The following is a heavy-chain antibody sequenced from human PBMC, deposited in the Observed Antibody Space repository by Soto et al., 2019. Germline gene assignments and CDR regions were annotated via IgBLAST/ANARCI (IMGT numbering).Heavy chain of an antibody. V-gene: IGHV4-34*09. Sequence: PSETLSLTCAVYGGSFSGYYWSWIRQPPGKGLEWIGEINHSGSTYYNPSLKSRVTISVDTFKNQFSLKLSSVTAADTAVYYCASSLTRAWYYFDSWGQGTLVTVSS. CDR1: GGSFSGYY. J-gene: IGHJ4*02. D-gene: IGHD6-19*01. CDR2: INHSGST. CDR3: ASSLTRAWYYFDS.